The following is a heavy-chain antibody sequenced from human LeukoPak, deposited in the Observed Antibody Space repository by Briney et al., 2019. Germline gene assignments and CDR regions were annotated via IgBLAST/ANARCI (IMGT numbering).Heavy chain of an antibody. V-gene: IGHV4-61*10. CDR2: IYYSGST. D-gene: IGHD3-3*01. CDR3: ARDQHDSPRYNWFDP. J-gene: IGHJ5*02. CDR1: GGSISSGSYY. Sequence: SETLSLTCTVSGGSISSGSYYWSWIRQPAGKGLEWIGYIYYSGSTNYNPSLKSRVTISVDTSKNQFSLKLSSVTAADTAVYYCARDQHDSPRYNWFDPWGQGTLVTVSS.